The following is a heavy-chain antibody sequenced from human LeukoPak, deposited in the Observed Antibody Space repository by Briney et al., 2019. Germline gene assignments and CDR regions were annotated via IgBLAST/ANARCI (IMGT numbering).Heavy chain of an antibody. D-gene: IGHD6-19*01. Sequence: GGSLRLSCAASGFTFSSYAMSWVRQAPGKGLEWASAISGSGGSTYYADSVKGRFTISRDNSKNTLYLQMNSLRAEDTAVYYCAKSEAVAGIADYWGQGTLVTVSS. V-gene: IGHV3-23*01. CDR2: ISGSGGST. CDR3: AKSEAVAGIADY. CDR1: GFTFSSYA. J-gene: IGHJ4*02.